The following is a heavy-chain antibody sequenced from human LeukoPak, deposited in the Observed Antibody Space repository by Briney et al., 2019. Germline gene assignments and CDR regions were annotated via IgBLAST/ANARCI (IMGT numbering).Heavy chain of an antibody. CDR2: ISSNGGST. CDR1: GFTFSSYA. Sequence: GGSLRLSCAASGFTFSSYAMHWVRQAPGKGLEYASAISSNGGSTYYANSVKGRFTISRDNSKNTLYLQMGSLRAEDMAVYYCARDGGYCSGGSCPAYYFDYWGQGTLVTASS. CDR3: ARDGGYCSGGSCPAYYFDY. J-gene: IGHJ4*02. V-gene: IGHV3-64*01. D-gene: IGHD2-15*01.